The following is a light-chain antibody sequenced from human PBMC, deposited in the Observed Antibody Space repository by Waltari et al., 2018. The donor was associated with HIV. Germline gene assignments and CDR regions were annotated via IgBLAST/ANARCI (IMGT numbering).Light chain of an antibody. V-gene: IGLV1-47*01. CDR3: ATWDANLRGPV. Sequence: QSALTQPPSASGSPGQRVTIPCSGGTSNIATNYVFWYQHFPGTAPRFLIYRNNQRPPGVPDRFSGSKSGTSASLVISGLRSEDAGDYYCATWDANLRGPVFGGGTRVTVL. J-gene: IGLJ3*02. CDR1: TSNIATNY. CDR2: RNN.